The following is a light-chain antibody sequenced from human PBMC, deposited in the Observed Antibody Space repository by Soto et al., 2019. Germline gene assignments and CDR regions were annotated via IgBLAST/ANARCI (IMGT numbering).Light chain of an antibody. J-gene: IGKJ5*01. Sequence: EIVLTQSPGTLSLSPGERVTLSCRASQSVSSSYLAWYQQKPGQAPRLLIHGASSRATGIPDRFSGSGSGTDFTLTISRLEPEDSAVYFCQQYASSPPTFGQGTRLE. V-gene: IGKV3-20*01. CDR1: QSVSSSY. CDR3: QQYASSPPT. CDR2: GAS.